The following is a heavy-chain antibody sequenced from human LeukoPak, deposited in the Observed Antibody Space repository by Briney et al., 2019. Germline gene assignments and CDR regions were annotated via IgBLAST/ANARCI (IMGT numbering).Heavy chain of an antibody. Sequence: SQTLSLTCTVSGGSISSGDYYWSWIRQPPGKGLEWIGYIYYSGSTYYNPSLKSRVTISVDTSKNQFSLKLSSVTAADTAVYYCARRSGLLVTIFGAVLPPANYYYGMDVWGQGTTVTVSS. D-gene: IGHD3-3*01. V-gene: IGHV4-30-4*01. J-gene: IGHJ6*02. CDR3: ARRSGLLVTIFGAVLPPANYYYGMDV. CDR2: IYYSGST. CDR1: GGSISSGDYY.